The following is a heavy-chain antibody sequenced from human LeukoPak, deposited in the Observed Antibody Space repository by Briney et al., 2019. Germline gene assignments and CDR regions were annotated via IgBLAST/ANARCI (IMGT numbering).Heavy chain of an antibody. CDR3: ARDHFGILGALVAFDI. Sequence: SETLSLTCTVSGGSISSYYWSWIRQPLGKGLEGMGYIYYSGSTNYNPSLESRVTISVDTSKNQFSLKLSSVTAADTAVYYCARDHFGILGALVAFDIWGQGTMVTVSS. D-gene: IGHD1-26*01. V-gene: IGHV4-59*01. J-gene: IGHJ3*02. CDR2: IYYSGST. CDR1: GGSISSYY.